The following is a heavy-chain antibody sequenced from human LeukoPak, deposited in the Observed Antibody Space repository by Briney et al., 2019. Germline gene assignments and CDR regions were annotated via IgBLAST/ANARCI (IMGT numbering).Heavy chain of an antibody. CDR1: GFTVRSNY. V-gene: IGHV3-53*01. Sequence: GGSLRLSCAASGFTVRSNYMSWVRQAPGKGLEWVSIIYGGGSVFYADSVKGRFTISRDNSKNTLYLQMNSLRADDTAVYYCARRAGEYSHPYDYWGQGTLVTVSS. CDR3: ARRAGEYSHPYDY. J-gene: IGHJ4*02. CDR2: IYGGGSV. D-gene: IGHD4-17*01.